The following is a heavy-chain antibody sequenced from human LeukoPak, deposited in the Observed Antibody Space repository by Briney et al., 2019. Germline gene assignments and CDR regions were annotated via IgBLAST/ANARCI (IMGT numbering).Heavy chain of an antibody. V-gene: IGHV3-49*04. D-gene: IGHD1-26*01. CDR2: IRSKAYGGTA. J-gene: IGHJ4*02. Sequence: GGSLRLSCTASTFSFGDCPMTWVRQAPGKGLEWVGFIRSKAYGGTAEYAASVKARFTISRDDSKSIAYLQMNSLKTEDTAVYFCARGAGGSYFAPLDYWGQGTLVAVSS. CDR1: TFSFGDCP. CDR3: ARGAGGSYFAPLDY.